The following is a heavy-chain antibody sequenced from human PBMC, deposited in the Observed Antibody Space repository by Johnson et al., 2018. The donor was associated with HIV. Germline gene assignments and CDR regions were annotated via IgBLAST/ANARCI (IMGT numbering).Heavy chain of an antibody. Sequence: VQLVESGGGLVQPGGSLRLSCAASGFTFDDYGMSWVRQAPGKGLEWVSTFSGSGDNTYYADSVRGRFAISRDNSKNTLYLQLNSLRAEDTAVYYCASEVRGVLDIWGQGTMVTVSS. J-gene: IGHJ3*02. CDR3: ASEVRGVLDI. CDR2: FSGSGDNT. V-gene: IGHV3-23*04. D-gene: IGHD3-10*01. CDR1: GFTFDDYG.